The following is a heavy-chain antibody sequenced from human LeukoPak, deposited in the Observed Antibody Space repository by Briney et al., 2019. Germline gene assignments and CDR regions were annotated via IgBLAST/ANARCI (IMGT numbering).Heavy chain of an antibody. CDR1: GFTFTSYY. V-gene: IGHV3-30*18. CDR2: ISLDGSNK. CDR3: AKDGEVSWFGPESY. Sequence: PGGSLRLSCAASGFTFTSYYMHWVRQAPGKGLEWVALISLDGSNKDYAESVKGRFTISRDSSKNTLYLQMNSLRAEDTAVYYCAKDGEVSWFGPESYWGQGTLVAVSS. D-gene: IGHD3-10*01. J-gene: IGHJ4*02.